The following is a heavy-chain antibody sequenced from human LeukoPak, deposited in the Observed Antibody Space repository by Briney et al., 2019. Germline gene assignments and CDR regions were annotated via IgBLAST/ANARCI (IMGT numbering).Heavy chain of an antibody. Sequence: PGGSLRLSCAASGFTFSSYSMNWIRQPPGKGLEWIGEINHSGSTNYNPSLKSRVTISVDTSKNQFSLKLSSVTAADTAVYYCARGYSGYIDYWGQGTLVTVSS. D-gene: IGHD1-26*01. J-gene: IGHJ4*02. V-gene: IGHV4-34*01. CDR2: INHSGST. CDR3: ARGYSGYIDY. CDR1: GFTFSSYS.